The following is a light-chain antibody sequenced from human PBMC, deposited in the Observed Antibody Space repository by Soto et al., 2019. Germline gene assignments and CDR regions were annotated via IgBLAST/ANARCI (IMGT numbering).Light chain of an antibody. J-gene: IGKJ1*01. Sequence: DIQMTQSPSSVSASIGDRVTITCRASQDIGRRLAWFQQKPGKAPKYLIQAASSLQGGVPSTFSGSGSGTEFTLTINTLHPEDFATYYCLQVYSYPRTFGQGTKV. CDR1: QDIGRR. CDR2: AAS. CDR3: LQVYSYPRT. V-gene: IGKV1-12*01.